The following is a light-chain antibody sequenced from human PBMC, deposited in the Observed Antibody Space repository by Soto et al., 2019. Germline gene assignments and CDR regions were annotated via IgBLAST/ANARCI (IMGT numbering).Light chain of an antibody. CDR1: QSVVHNDGNTY. CDR3: MQATQSSWT. J-gene: IGKJ1*01. Sequence: DIVMTQTPLSSPVALGQAASISCRSGQSVVHNDGNTYLSWFQQRPGQPPRLLIYKVSDRFSGVPDRFSGSGAGTDFTLTISRVEAEDVGVYYCMQATQSSWTFGQGTKVDIK. V-gene: IGKV2-24*01. CDR2: KVS.